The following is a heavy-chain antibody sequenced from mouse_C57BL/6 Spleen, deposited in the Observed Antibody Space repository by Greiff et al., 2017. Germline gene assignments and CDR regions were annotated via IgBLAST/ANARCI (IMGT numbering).Heavy chain of an antibody. D-gene: IGHD1-1*01. CDR2: INPNNGGT. V-gene: IGHV1-26*01. Sequence: EVQLQQSGPELVKPGASVKISCKASGYTFTDYYMNWVKQSHGKSLEWIGDINPNNGGTSYNQKFKGKATLTVDKSSSTAYMELRSLTSEDSAVYYCARVRGNYYGSSWFAYWGQGTLVTVSA. CDR1: GYTFTDYY. CDR3: ARVRGNYYGSSWFAY. J-gene: IGHJ3*01.